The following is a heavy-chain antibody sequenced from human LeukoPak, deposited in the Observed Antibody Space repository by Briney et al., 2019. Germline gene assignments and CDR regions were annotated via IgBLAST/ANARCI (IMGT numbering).Heavy chain of an antibody. CDR3: ARRMESADY. Sequence: SETLSLTCTVSGDSISSGDYYWSWIRQPPGKGLEWIGSIYYSGITYYNPSLKSRVTISVDTSENQFSLMLTSVTAADTAVYYRARRMESADYWGQGALVTVSS. D-gene: IGHD1-1*01. V-gene: IGHV4-39*01. CDR1: GDSISSGDYY. J-gene: IGHJ4*02. CDR2: IYYSGIT.